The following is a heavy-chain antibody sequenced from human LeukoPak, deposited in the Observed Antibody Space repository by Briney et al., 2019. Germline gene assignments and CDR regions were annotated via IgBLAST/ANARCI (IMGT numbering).Heavy chain of an antibody. D-gene: IGHD3-16*02. J-gene: IGHJ4*02. CDR3: ARAEYDYVWGSYRYFAGQTPYYFDY. Sequence: SETLSLTCAVYGGSFSGYYWSWIRQPPGKGPEWIGEINHSGSTNYNPSLKSRVTISVDTSKNQFSLKLSSVTAADTAVYYCARAEYDYVWGSYRYFAGQTPYYFDYWGQGTLVTVSS. CDR1: GGSFSGYY. V-gene: IGHV4-34*01. CDR2: INHSGST.